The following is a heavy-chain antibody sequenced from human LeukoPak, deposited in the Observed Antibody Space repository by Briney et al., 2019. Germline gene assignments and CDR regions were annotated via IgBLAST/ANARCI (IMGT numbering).Heavy chain of an antibody. CDR3: ASGAQSDY. CDR2: ISSSGGTI. D-gene: IGHD1-26*01. V-gene: IGHV3-48*03. CDR1: GFTFSTYE. Sequence: GGSLRLSCAASGFTFSTYEMNWVRQAPGKGLEWVSYISSSGGTIYYTDSVKGRFTISRDNAKNSLYLQMNSLRVEDTALYYCASGAQSDYWGQGTLVTVSS. J-gene: IGHJ4*02.